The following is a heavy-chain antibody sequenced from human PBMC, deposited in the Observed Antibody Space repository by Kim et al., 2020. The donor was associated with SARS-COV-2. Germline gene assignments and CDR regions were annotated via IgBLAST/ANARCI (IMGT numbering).Heavy chain of an antibody. V-gene: IGHV4-39*01. Sequence: SETLSLTCTVSGFSISSSSYYWGWPRQPPGMGLVWIGSIYYSGITYYNSSLKSRVIISVDTSKNQFPLKLSFVTAAAPVVYYSARLSLGWLQWDYYFD. CDR3: ARLSLGWLQWDYYFD. J-gene: IGHJ4*01. CDR1: GFSISSSSYY. D-gene: IGHD5-12*01. CDR2: IYYSGIT.